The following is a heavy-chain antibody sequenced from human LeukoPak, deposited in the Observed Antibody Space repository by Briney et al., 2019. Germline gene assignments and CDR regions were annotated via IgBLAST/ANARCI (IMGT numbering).Heavy chain of an antibody. CDR2: ISGSGGST. CDR3: AKPGWFGELSHFDY. D-gene: IGHD3-10*01. V-gene: IGHV3-23*01. CDR1: GFTFSSYA. J-gene: IGHJ4*02. Sequence: GGSLRLSCAASGFTFSSYAMSWVRQAPGKGLEWVSAISGSGGSTYYADSVKGRFTISRDNSKNTLYLQMNSPRAEDTAVYYCAKPGWFGELSHFDYWGQGTLVTVSS.